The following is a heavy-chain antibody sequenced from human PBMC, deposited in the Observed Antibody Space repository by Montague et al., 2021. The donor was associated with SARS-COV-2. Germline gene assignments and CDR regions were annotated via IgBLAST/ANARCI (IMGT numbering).Heavy chain of an antibody. V-gene: IGHV3-21*01. CDR1: GFTFSSYS. J-gene: IGHJ4*02. D-gene: IGHD3-22*01. CDR2: ISSSSSYI. CDR3: ARGATYYYDSSGYVFDH. Sequence: SLSLSLSASGFTFSSYSMNWVRQAPGKGLEWVSSISSSSSYIYYADPVKGRFTISRDNAKNSLYLQMNSLRAEDTAVYYCARGATYYYDSSGYVFDHWGQGTLVTVSS.